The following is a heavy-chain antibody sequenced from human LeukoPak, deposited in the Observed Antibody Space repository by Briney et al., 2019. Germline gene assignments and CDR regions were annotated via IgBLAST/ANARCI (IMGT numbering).Heavy chain of an antibody. J-gene: IGHJ5*02. D-gene: IGHD6-13*01. V-gene: IGHV4-39*01. CDR1: GGSISSSSYY. CDR3: ASRYSSSCFDP. CDR2: IYYSGST. Sequence: SETLSLTCTVSGGSISSSSYYWGWIRQPPGKGLEWIGSIYYSGSTYYNPSLKSRVTISVDTSKNRFSLELSSVTAADTAVYYCASRYSSSCFDPWGQGTLVTVSS.